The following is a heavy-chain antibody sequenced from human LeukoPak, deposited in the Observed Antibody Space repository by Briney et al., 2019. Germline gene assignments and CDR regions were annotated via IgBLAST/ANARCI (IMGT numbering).Heavy chain of an antibody. CDR1: GFIFRDYW. CDR2: IDRDGFPT. J-gene: IGHJ4*02. Sequence: PGGSLRLSCAASGFIFRDYWMLWVRQAPGKGLSWVSRIDRDGFPTIYADSVNGRFTVSRNNARNTLYLQMNNLRDDDSAVYYCAASRWSGALDFWGKGSLVTVSS. CDR3: AASRWSGALDF. V-gene: IGHV3-74*01. D-gene: IGHD3-3*01.